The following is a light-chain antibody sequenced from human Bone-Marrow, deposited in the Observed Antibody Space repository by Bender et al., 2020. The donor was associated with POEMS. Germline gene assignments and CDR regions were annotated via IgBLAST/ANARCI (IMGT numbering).Light chain of an antibody. V-gene: IGLV2-14*02. CDR2: QVN. CDR3: TSSTRSRKIV. CDR1: SSDVGNYNV. J-gene: IGLJ2*01. Sequence: QSALTQPASVSGSPGQSITISCTGTSSDVGNYNVVSWYQQHPGRAPKLIIFQVNKRPSGVSNRFSGSKSDNTASLTISGLQAEDEADYYCTSSTRSRKIVFGGGTRLTVL.